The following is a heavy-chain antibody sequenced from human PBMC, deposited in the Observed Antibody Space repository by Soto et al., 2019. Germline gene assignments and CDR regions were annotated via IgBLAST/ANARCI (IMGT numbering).Heavy chain of an antibody. Sequence: EVQLLESWGGLVQPGGSLRLSCAASGFTFSSYAMSWVRQAPGKGLEWVSAISGSGGSTYYADSVKGRFTISRDNSKNTLYLQMASLRAEDTAGYYCVKANSGSYVDYWGQGTLVTVSS. J-gene: IGHJ4*02. D-gene: IGHD1-26*01. CDR1: GFTFSSYA. CDR3: VKANSGSYVDY. CDR2: ISGSGGST. V-gene: IGHV3-23*01.